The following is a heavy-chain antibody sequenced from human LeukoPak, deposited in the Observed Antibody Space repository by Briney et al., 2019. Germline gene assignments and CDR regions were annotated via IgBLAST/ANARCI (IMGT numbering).Heavy chain of an antibody. CDR2: MNPNRGNT. V-gene: IGHV1-8*01. D-gene: IGHD3-22*01. J-gene: IGHJ5*02. CDR3: ARSALKPYYYDSSGYYRPFDP. Sequence: ASVTVSCKASGYTFTSYDINWVRQAPGQGLEWMGWMNPNRGNTDYAQKFQGRVTMTRNTSISTAYMELSSLRSEDTAVYYCARSALKPYYYDSSGYYRPFDPWGQGTLVTVSS. CDR1: GYTFTSYD.